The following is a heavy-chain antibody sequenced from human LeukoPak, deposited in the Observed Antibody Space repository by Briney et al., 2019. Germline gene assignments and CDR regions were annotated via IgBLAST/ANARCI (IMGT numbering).Heavy chain of an antibody. Sequence: GGSLRLSCAASGFTFSSYEMDWVRQAPGKGLEWVSYIGGSGDIIYYADSVKGRFTISRDNAKTSLYLQMNSLRAEDTAVYYCARAGNRLLDYWGQGTQVTVSS. V-gene: IGHV3-48*03. J-gene: IGHJ4*02. D-gene: IGHD2/OR15-2a*01. CDR1: GFTFSSYE. CDR3: ARAGNRLLDY. CDR2: IGGSGDII.